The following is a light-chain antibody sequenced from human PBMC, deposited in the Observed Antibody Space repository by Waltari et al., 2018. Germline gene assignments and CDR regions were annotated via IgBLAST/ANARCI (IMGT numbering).Light chain of an antibody. CDR1: QSVSRT. CDR3: QKYGTRPAT. CDR2: DAS. J-gene: IGKJ1*01. Sequence: EIVLTQSPGTLSLSPGERATLSCRASQSVSRTLAWYQQKHGQAPRLLIYDASSRATGIPDRFSGSGSGTDFSLTISRLEPEDFAVYYCQKYGTRPATFGQGTKVEVK. V-gene: IGKV3-20*01.